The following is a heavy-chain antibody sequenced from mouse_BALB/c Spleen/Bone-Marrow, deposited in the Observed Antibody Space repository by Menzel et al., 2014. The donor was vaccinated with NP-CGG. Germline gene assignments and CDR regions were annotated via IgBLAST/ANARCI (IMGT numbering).Heavy chain of an antibody. J-gene: IGHJ1*01. CDR1: GFTFNTYA. Sequence: EVMLVESGGGLVQPKGSLKLSCAASGFTFNTYAMNWVRQAPGKGLESVARIRSKSNNYATYYADSVKDRFTISRDDSQSMLYLQMNNLKTEDTAMYYCVTSTYFDVWGAGTTVTVSS. V-gene: IGHV10-1*02. D-gene: IGHD6-1*01. CDR2: IRSKSNNYAT. CDR3: VTSTYFDV.